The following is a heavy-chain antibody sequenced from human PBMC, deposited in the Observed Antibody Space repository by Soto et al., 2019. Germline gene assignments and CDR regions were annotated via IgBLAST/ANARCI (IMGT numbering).Heavy chain of an antibody. V-gene: IGHV4-39*01. Sequence: SETLSLTCTVSGGSISSSSYYWGWIRQPPGKGLEWIGSIYYSGSTYYNPSLKSRVTISVDTSKNQFSLKLSSVPAADTAVYYCAIHSTDYYDSSGYPNDAFDIWGQGTMVTVSS. CDR1: GGSISSSSYY. D-gene: IGHD3-22*01. CDR3: AIHSTDYYDSSGYPNDAFDI. J-gene: IGHJ3*02. CDR2: IYYSGST.